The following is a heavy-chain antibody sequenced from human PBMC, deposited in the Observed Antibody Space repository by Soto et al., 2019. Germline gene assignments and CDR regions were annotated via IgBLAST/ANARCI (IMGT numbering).Heavy chain of an antibody. V-gene: IGHV4-34*01. CDR1: GGSCSGYY. J-gene: IGHJ4*02. CDR2: INHSGST. Sequence: PSETLSLTCAVYGGSCSGYYWSWIRQPPGKGLEWIGEINHSGSTNYNPSLKSRVTISVDTSKNQFSLRLSSVTAADTAVYYCARGTLDNFDYWGQGTLVTVSS. D-gene: IGHD1-1*01. CDR3: ARGTLDNFDY.